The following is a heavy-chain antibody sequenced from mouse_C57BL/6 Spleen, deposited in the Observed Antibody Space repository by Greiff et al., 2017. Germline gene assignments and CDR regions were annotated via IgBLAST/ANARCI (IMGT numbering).Heavy chain of an antibody. CDR2: IHPNSGST. V-gene: IGHV1-64*01. J-gene: IGHJ3*01. D-gene: IGHD2-3*01. Sequence: VQLQQPGAELVKPGASVKLSCKASGYTFTSYWMHWVKQRPGQGLEWIGMIHPNSGSTNYNEKFKSKATLTVDKSSSTAYMQLSSLTSEDSAVYYCARRYGDGYPAWFAYWGQGTLVTVSA. CDR1: GYTFTSYW. CDR3: ARRYGDGYPAWFAY.